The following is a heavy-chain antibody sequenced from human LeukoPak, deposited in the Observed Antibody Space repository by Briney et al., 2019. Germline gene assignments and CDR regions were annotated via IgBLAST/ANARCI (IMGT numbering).Heavy chain of an antibody. Sequence: ASVKVSCKASGYAFTRHYMHWVRQAPGQGLEWMGLINPSGSSTIYAQKFQGRVTMTRDTSTATVSMEVSSLRSDDTAVYYCAGGDSRSPRHAFDIWGQGTMVTVSS. V-gene: IGHV1-46*01. D-gene: IGHD6-13*01. CDR3: AGGDSRSPRHAFDI. CDR1: GYAFTRHY. J-gene: IGHJ3*02. CDR2: INPSGSST.